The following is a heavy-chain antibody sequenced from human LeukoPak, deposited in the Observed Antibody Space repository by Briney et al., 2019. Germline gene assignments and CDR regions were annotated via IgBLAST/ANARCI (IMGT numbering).Heavy chain of an antibody. Sequence: SETLSLTCAISAASFSSHYWTWIRQSPGKGLEWIGYISYIGSTNYNPSLKSRVTISIDTSRNQFSLKLRSVTAADTAVYYYARDLVTVTKGFDIWGQGTMVGVSS. CDR2: ISYIGST. J-gene: IGHJ3*02. CDR1: AASFSSHY. CDR3: ARDLVTVTKGFDI. V-gene: IGHV4-59*11. D-gene: IGHD4-17*01.